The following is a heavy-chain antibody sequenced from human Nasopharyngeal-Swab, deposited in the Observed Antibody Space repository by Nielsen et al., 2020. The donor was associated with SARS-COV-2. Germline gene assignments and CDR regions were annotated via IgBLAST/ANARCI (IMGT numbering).Heavy chain of an antibody. V-gene: IGHV1-69*01. Sequence: WVRQAPGQGLEWMGRINPNSGGTNYAQKFQGRVTITADESTSTAYMELSSLRSEDTAVYYCARAGGITIFGVVIPYYGMDVWGQGTTVTVSS. D-gene: IGHD3-3*01. CDR2: INPNSGGT. CDR3: ARAGGITIFGVVIPYYGMDV. J-gene: IGHJ6*02.